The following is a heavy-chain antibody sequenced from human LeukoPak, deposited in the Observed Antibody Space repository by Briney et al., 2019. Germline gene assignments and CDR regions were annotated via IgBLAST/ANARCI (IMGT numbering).Heavy chain of an antibody. Sequence: SETLSLTCTVSGGSISSYYWSWIRQPAGKGLEWIGRIYTSGTTNYNPSLKSRVTMSVDTSKNQFSLKVSSVTAADTAVYYCARVPYCGGDCYVDYWGQGTLVTVSS. D-gene: IGHD2-21*02. J-gene: IGHJ4*02. V-gene: IGHV4-4*07. CDR2: IYTSGTT. CDR3: ARVPYCGGDCYVDY. CDR1: GGSISSYY.